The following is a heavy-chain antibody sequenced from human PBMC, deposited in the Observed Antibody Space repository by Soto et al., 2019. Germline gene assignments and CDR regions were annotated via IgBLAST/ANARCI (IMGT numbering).Heavy chain of an antibody. J-gene: IGHJ2*01. D-gene: IGHD6-13*01. CDR1: GVTFSDYY. V-gene: IGHV3-11*05. Sequence: QVQLVESGGGLVKPGGSLRLSCAASGVTFSDYYMSCIRQAPGKGLEWVSYISSSSSYTNYADSVKGRFTISRDNAKNSLYLQMNSLIAEDTAVYYCARTIAAAGGRRYFDLWGRGTLVTVYS. CDR2: ISSSSSYT. CDR3: ARTIAAAGGRRYFDL.